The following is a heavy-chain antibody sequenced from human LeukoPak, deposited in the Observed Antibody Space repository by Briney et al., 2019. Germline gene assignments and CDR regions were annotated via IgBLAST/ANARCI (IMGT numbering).Heavy chain of an antibody. CDR2: IKRKKDGGTT. J-gene: IGHJ6*02. Sequence: GGSLRLSCAASGFTFNNAWKRWVRQAPGKGLEWVGRIKRKKDGGTTDYAAPVKGRFTISRDDSKNTVYLEMNSLKTEDTAVYYCTTDTHCSTIGCRGPNYYYGLDVWGQGTTVTVSS. D-gene: IGHD2-2*01. CDR1: GFTFNNAW. V-gene: IGHV3-15*01. CDR3: TTDTHCSTIGCRGPNYYYGLDV.